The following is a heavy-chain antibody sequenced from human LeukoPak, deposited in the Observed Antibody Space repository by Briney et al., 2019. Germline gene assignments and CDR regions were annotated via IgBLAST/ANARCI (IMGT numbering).Heavy chain of an antibody. CDR1: GFTFSSYG. CDR3: ARDRGDSDYYFDQ. J-gene: IGHJ4*02. V-gene: IGHV3-33*01. CDR2: VWYDGSEK. Sequence: PGRSLRLSCAASGFTFSSYGIHWVRQAPGKGLEWVAVVWYDGSEKYYADSVKGRFTISRDNSKNTLYLQMNSLRAEDTAIYYCARDRGDSDYYFDQWGQGTLVTVSS. D-gene: IGHD7-27*01.